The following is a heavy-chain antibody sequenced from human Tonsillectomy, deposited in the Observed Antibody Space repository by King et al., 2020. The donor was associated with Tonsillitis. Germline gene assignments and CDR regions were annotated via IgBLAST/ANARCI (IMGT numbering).Heavy chain of an antibody. V-gene: IGHV3-53*01. D-gene: IGHD1-26*01. CDR1: GFTVSSNY. CDR3: TRVTWGATYYFDY. Sequence: VQLVESGGGLIQPGGSLRLSCAASGFTVSSNYMSWVRQAPGKGLEWVSVIYSGGSTYYADSVKGRFTISRDNSKNTLYLQMNSLRAEDTAVYYCTRVTWGATYYFDYWGQGTLVTVSS. J-gene: IGHJ4*02. CDR2: IYSGGST.